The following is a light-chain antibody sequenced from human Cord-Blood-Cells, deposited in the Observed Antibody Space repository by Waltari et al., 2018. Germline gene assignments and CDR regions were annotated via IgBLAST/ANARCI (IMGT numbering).Light chain of an antibody. Sequence: SYELTQPPSLSVSPRQTARIPCSGAKLADNYACWYQQKPGQSPVLVIYQDSKRPSGIPERFSGSNSGNTATLTISGTQAMDEADYYCQAWDSSTGVFGTGTKVTVL. CDR1: KLADNY. CDR3: QAWDSSTGV. CDR2: QDS. V-gene: IGLV3-1*01. J-gene: IGLJ1*01.